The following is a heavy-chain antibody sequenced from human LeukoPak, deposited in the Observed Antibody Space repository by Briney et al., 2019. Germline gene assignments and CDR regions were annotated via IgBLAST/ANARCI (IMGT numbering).Heavy chain of an antibody. J-gene: IGHJ4*02. CDR1: GFTVSNNY. CDR2: VYSGGST. CDR3: ARDRYSYGFALDC. Sequence: GGSLRLSCAASGFTVSNNYMSWVRQAPGKGLEWVSVVYSGGSTYSADSVKGRFTISRDNSKNTLYLQMNSLRAEDSAVYYCARDRYSYGFALDCWGQGTLVTVSS. V-gene: IGHV3-66*02. D-gene: IGHD5-18*01.